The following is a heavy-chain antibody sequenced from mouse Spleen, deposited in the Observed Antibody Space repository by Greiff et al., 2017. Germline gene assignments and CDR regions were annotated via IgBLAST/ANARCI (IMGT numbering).Heavy chain of an antibody. CDR3: ARSDFAIALVFDV. Sequence: QVQLQQPGAELVKPGASVKLSCKASGYTFTSYWMHWVKQRPGQGLEWIGMIHPNSGSTNYNEKFKSKATLTVDKSSSTAYMQLSSLTSEDSAVYYCARSDFAIALVFDVWGIGTTVTVSS. CDR2: IHPNSGST. CDR1: GYTFTSYW. J-gene: IGHJ1*03. V-gene: IGHV1-64*01.